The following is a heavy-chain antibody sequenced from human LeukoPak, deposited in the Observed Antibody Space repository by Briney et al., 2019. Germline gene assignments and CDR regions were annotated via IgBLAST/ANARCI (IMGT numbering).Heavy chain of an antibody. Sequence: GGSLRLSCAASGFTFSSYAMSWVRQAPGKGLEWVSSISSSSSYIYYADSVKGRFTISRDNAKNSLYLQMNSLRAEDTAVYYCARDSLWFGEYNWFDPWGQGTLVTVSS. CDR3: ARDSLWFGEYNWFDP. D-gene: IGHD3-10*01. J-gene: IGHJ5*02. CDR2: ISSSSSYI. CDR1: GFTFSSYA. V-gene: IGHV3-21*01.